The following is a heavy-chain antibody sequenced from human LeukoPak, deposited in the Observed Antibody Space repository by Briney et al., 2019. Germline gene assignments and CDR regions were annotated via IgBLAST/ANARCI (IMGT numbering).Heavy chain of an antibody. CDR2: IIGTGTKT. Sequence: GGSLRLSCAASGFTFSNYAMIWVRQAPGKGLEWVSGIIGTGTKTHYADSVKGRFTISRDNPKNTLYLQMNSLRAEGTAVYYCARGFGAAGTDFDYWGQGTLVTVSS. V-gene: IGHV3-23*01. J-gene: IGHJ4*02. CDR3: ARGFGAAGTDFDY. D-gene: IGHD6-13*01. CDR1: GFTFSNYA.